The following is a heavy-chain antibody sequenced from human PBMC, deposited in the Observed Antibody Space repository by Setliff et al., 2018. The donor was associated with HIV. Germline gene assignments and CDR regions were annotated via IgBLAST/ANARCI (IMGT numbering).Heavy chain of an antibody. V-gene: IGHV1-69*13. D-gene: IGHD3-3*01. CDR2: IIPIFGTA. CDR3: ARGEKRFVEWLPLDYYYYYYMDV. J-gene: IGHJ6*03. CDR1: GGTFSGYA. Sequence: PSVKVSCKASGGTFSGYAISWVRQAPGQGLELMGGIIPIFGTANYAQKFRGRVTITADESTSTAYMELSSLRSEDTAVYYRARGEKRFVEWLPLDYYYYYYMDVWGKGITVTAP.